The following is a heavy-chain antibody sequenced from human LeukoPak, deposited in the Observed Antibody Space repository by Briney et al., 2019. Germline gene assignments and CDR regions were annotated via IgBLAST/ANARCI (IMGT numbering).Heavy chain of an antibody. CDR3: AKARGFCSGGSCYNPFDP. J-gene: IGHJ5*02. CDR2: LSPHGNYE. D-gene: IGHD2-15*01. Sequence: PGRSLRLSCAASGFTFSDYGIHWVRQAPGKGLEWVAVLSPHGNYEYYADSVQGRFTISRDDSKNTVYLQMNTLRDEDTAVYYCAKARGFCSGGSCYNPFDPWGQGTLVTVSS. V-gene: IGHV3-33*06. CDR1: GFTFSDYG.